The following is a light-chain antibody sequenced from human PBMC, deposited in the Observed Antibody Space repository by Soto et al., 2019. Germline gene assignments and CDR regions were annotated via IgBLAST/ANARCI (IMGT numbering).Light chain of an antibody. V-gene: IGKV1-39*01. Sequence: DIQMTQSPSSLSASVGDRVTITCRASQSISSYLNWYQQKPGKAPKLLIYAASSLQSGVPSRFSGSGSGTDFTPPISSLQPEDFANYYCQQSYSTPRTFGQGTKVEIK. CDR2: AAS. CDR1: QSISSY. J-gene: IGKJ1*01. CDR3: QQSYSTPRT.